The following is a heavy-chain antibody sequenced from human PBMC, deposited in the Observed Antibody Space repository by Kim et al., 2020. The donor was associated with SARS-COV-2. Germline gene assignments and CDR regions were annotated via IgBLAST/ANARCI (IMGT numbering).Heavy chain of an antibody. CDR1: GGSFSGYY. D-gene: IGHD4-17*01. V-gene: IGHV4-34*01. CDR3: ARGVTTVTTNFDY. CDR2: INHSGST. J-gene: IGHJ4*02. Sequence: SETLSLTCAVYGGSFSGYYWSWIRQPPGKGLEWIGEINHSGSTNYNPSLKSRVTISVDTSKNQFSLKLSSVTAADTAVYYCARGVTTVTTNFDYWGQGTL.